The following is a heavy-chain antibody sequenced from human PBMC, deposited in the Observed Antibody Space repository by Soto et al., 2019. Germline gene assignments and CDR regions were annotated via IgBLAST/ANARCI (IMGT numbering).Heavy chain of an antibody. CDR1: GGSISSNIYH. Sequence: SETLSLTCTVSGGSISSNIYHWGWIRQPPGKGLEWIGNIHYSGSTYYDSSLKSRVTISVDTSKNQFSLKLSSVTAADTAVYYYASQHYYDSSGYYVGYWGQGTLVTVSS. CDR2: IHYSGST. J-gene: IGHJ4*02. CDR3: ASQHYYDSSGYYVGY. V-gene: IGHV4-39*01. D-gene: IGHD3-22*01.